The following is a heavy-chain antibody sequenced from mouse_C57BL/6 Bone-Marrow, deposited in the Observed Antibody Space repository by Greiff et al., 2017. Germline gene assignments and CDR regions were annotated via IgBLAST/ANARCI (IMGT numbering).Heavy chain of an antibody. Sequence: ESGPGLVKPSQSLSLTCSVTGYSITSGYYWNWIRQFPGNKLEWMGYISYDGSNNYNPSLKNRISITRDTSKNQFFLKLNSVTTEDTATYYCARRGFYGSSHYAMVYWGQGTSVTVSS. CDR3: ARRGFYGSSHYAMVY. CDR2: ISYDGSN. V-gene: IGHV3-6*01. D-gene: IGHD1-1*01. J-gene: IGHJ4*01. CDR1: GYSITSGYY.